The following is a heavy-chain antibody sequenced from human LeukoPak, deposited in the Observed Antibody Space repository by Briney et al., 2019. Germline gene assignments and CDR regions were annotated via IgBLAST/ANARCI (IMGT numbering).Heavy chain of an antibody. CDR1: GGSISSSNW. J-gene: IGHJ4*02. V-gene: IGHV4-4*02. D-gene: IGHD2-15*01. CDR3: AKQLGYCSDGSCYFPY. CDR2: IYHSGST. Sequence: SETLSLTCAVSGGSISSSNWWSWVRQPPGKGLEWIGEIYHSGSTNYNPSLKSRVTISVDKSKNQFSLKLSSVTAADTAVYYCAKQLGYCSDGSCYFPYWGQGTLVTASS.